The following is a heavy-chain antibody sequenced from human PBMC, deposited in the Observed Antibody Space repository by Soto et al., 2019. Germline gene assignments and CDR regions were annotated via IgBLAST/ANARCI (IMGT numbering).Heavy chain of an antibody. V-gene: IGHV1-8*01. CDR2: MNPNSGHT. J-gene: IGHJ4*02. Sequence: QVQLVQSGAEAKKPGASVKVSCKASGYTFTSHDINWMRQTTGQGLEWMGWMNPNSGHTNYAQKFLGRVTMTRDTSISTAYMELTNLRSEDTAIYYCASDMSTTWGQGTLVTVSS. CDR1: GYTFTSHD. D-gene: IGHD3-16*01. CDR3: ASDMSTT.